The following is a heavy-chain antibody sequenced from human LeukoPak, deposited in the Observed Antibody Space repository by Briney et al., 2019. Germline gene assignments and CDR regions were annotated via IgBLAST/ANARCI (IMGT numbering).Heavy chain of an antibody. D-gene: IGHD3-3*01. CDR3: IRNVQSGFDI. CDR1: GFTFSSYW. V-gene: IGHV3-74*01. CDR2: INFDGSTT. J-gene: IGHJ3*02. Sequence: GGSLRLSCAASGFTFSSYWMHWVRQAPGKGLAWVSRINFDGSTTNYADSVKGRFTISRDNAKSTLYLQMNSLRAEDTAVYYCIRNVQSGFDIWGQGTMVTVSS.